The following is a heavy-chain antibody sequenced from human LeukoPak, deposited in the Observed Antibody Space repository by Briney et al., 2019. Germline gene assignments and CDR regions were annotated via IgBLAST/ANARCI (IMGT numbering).Heavy chain of an antibody. CDR2: IYYRGST. V-gene: IGHV4-59*08. CDR3: ARHHSGTNQYDY. D-gene: IGHD3-10*01. CDR1: GGSISSYY. J-gene: IGHJ4*02. Sequence: SETLSLTCTVSGGSISSYYWSWIRQPPGKGLEWIGYIYYRGSTNYPHSLERRVTISVDTSKNHLSLRLSSVTAADTAVYYCARHHSGTNQYDYWGQGTLVTVSS.